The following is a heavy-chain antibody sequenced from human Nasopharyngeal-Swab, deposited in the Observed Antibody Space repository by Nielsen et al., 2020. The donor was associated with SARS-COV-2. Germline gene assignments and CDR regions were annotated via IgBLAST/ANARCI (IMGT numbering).Heavy chain of an antibody. D-gene: IGHD3-3*01. CDR3: ARDRVTGFLGQVYYYYGMDV. CDR2: IYYSGGT. J-gene: IGHJ6*02. Sequence: PGKGLEWIGYIYYSGGTNYNPSLKSRVTISVDTSKNQFSLKLSSVTAADTAVYYCARDRVTGFLGQVYYYYGMDVWGQGTTVTVSS. V-gene: IGHV4-59*13.